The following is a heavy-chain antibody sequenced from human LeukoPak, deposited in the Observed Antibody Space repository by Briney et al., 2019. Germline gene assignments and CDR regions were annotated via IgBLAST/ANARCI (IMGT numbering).Heavy chain of an antibody. CDR1: GFTVSTNY. CDR2: IYSGGST. V-gene: IGHV3-66*01. Sequence: GGSLRLSCAASGFTVSTNYMSWVRQAPGKGLEWVSVIYSGGSTYYADSVKGRFTISRDKSKNTLHLQMNSLRAVDTAVYYCARVTVGAAGDDAFDIWGQGTMVTVSS. D-gene: IGHD6-13*01. CDR3: ARVTVGAAGDDAFDI. J-gene: IGHJ3*02.